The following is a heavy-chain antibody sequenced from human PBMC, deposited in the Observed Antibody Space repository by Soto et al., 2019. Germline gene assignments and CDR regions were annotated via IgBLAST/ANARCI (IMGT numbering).Heavy chain of an antibody. CDR2: ISSSSSTI. Sequence: LRLSCAASGFTFSSYSMNLVRQAPGKGLEWVSYISSSSSTIYYADSVKGRFTISRDNAKNSLYLQMNSLRDEDTAVYYCARVAGYSSRRFDPWGQGTLVTVSS. V-gene: IGHV3-48*02. J-gene: IGHJ5*02. CDR1: GFTFSSYS. D-gene: IGHD6-13*01. CDR3: ARVAGYSSRRFDP.